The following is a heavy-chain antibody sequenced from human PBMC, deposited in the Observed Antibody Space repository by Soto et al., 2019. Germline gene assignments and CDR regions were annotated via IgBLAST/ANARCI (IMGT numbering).Heavy chain of an antibody. J-gene: IGHJ4*02. CDR2: IYYSGST. CDR3: ALPGYYDVDY. D-gene: IGHD3-9*01. CDR1: GVSFSIYD. Sequence: SETLSLTGAVYGVSFSIYDWSWIRQPPGKGLEWIGYIYYSGSTYYNPALKSRVTISVDTSKHPFSLKLSSVTAAATAVYYCALPGYYDVDYWGQGTLVTVSS. V-gene: IGHV4-59*06.